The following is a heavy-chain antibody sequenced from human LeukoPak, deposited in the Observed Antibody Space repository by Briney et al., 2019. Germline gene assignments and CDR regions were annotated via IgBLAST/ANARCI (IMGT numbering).Heavy chain of an antibody. D-gene: IGHD6-13*01. CDR1: GFTFSSYA. V-gene: IGHV3-23*01. CDR3: ARGSQQLVGFDY. CDR2: ITGNTGNT. J-gene: IGHJ4*02. Sequence: GSLRLSCAASGFTFSSYAMTWVRQPPGEGLEGVSSITGNTGNTYYADSVKGRFTISRDNSKNTLYLQMNSLRAEDTAVYYCARGSQQLVGFDYWGQGTLVTVSS.